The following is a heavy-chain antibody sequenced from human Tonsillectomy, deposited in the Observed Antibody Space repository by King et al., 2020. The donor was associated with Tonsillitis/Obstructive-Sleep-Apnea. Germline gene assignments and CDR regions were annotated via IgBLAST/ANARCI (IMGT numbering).Heavy chain of an antibody. J-gene: IGHJ6*03. Sequence: VQLPQWGAGLLKPSETLSLTCAVYRGSFSDYYWNWIRQPPGKGLEWIGEINHSGSTNYNPSLKSRVTISVDTSKNQFSLRLTSVTAADTAMYYCARGRGDTAGSYYYFHCMAVWGKGTTVTVSS. CDR3: ARGRGDTAGSYYYFHCMAV. CDR2: INHSGST. D-gene: IGHD5-18*01. V-gene: IGHV4-34*01. CDR1: RGSFSDYY.